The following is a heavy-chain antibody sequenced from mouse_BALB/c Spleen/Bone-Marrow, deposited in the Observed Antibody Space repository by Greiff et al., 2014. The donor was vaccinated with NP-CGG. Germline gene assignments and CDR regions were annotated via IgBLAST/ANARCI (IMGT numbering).Heavy chain of an antibody. CDR3: ASTGAGAMDY. V-gene: IGHV2-9*02. Sequence: VNVVESGPGLVAPSQSLSITCTVSGSSLTNYGIHWVRQPPGKGLEWLGVIWAGGSTNYNSALMSRLSITKDNSKSQVFLKMNSLQTDDTAMYYCASTGAGAMDYWGQGTSVTVSS. J-gene: IGHJ4*01. CDR1: GSSLTNYG. CDR2: IWAGGST. D-gene: IGHD4-1*02.